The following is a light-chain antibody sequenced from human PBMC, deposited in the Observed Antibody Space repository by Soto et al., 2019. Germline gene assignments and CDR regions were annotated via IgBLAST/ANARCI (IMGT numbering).Light chain of an antibody. CDR3: QQYYSTPPA. CDR1: QSVLYSSKNKNC. CDR2: WAS. J-gene: IGKJ3*01. V-gene: IGKV4-1*01. Sequence: DIVMTQSPDSLAASLGERATINCKSSQSVLYSSKNKNCLAWYQQKPGQPPKLLIYWASTRESGVPDRFSGSGSGTDFTLTISSLQAEDVAVYYGQQYYSTPPAFGPGTKVDIK.